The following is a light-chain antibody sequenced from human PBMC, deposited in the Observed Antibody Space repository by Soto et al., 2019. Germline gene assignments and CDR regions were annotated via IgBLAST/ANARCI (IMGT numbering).Light chain of an antibody. Sequence: GDRVTITCRASQTISSYLNWYQQKPGKAPNLLIYSATHLQSGVSSRFGGSGSGTDFTLTITSLQPEDFATYYCQQSYSFPRTFGQGTKVEIK. CDR1: QTISSY. V-gene: IGKV1-39*01. CDR3: QQSYSFPRT. CDR2: SAT. J-gene: IGKJ1*01.